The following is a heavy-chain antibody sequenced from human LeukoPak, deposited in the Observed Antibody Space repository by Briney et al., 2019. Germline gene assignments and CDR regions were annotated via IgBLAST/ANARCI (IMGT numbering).Heavy chain of an antibody. CDR1: GFTFSSYS. J-gene: IGHJ5*02. Sequence: GGSLRLSCAASGFTFSSYSMNWVRQAPGKGLEWVSSISSSSSYTYYADSVKGRFTISRDNAKDSPYLQMNSLRAEDTAVYYCARAPEPDIVVVPAALPNWFDPWGQGTLVTVSS. CDR2: ISSSSSYT. D-gene: IGHD2-2*01. CDR3: ARAPEPDIVVVPAALPNWFDP. V-gene: IGHV3-21*01.